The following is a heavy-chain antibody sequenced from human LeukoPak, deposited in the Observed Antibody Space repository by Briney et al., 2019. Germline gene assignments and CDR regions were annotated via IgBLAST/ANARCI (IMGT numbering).Heavy chain of an antibody. CDR1: GGSISSGGYY. CDR3: ARRGGYCSGGSCFRDPNEYYFDY. Sequence: PSETLSLTCTVSGGSISSGGYYWSWIRQPPGKGLEWIGYIYYSGSTNYNPSLKSRVTISVDTSKNQFSLKLSSVTAADTAVYYCARRGGYCSGGSCFRDPNEYYFDYWGQGTLVTVSS. D-gene: IGHD2-15*01. J-gene: IGHJ4*02. V-gene: IGHV4-61*08. CDR2: IYYSGST.